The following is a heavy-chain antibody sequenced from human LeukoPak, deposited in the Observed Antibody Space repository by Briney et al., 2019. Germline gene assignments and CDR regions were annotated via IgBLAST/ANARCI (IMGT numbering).Heavy chain of an antibody. CDR1: GGSISTNY. CDR3: ARHPFSSPFDY. J-gene: IGHJ4*02. V-gene: IGHV4-59*08. CDR2: IYYTGNS. Sequence: ASETLSLTCTVSGGSISTNYWSWIRQPPGKGLEWIGHIYYTGNSDYNPSLKNRVTISMDTSKNQFSLKLTSVTAADTAVYFCARHPFSSPFDYWGQGTLVTVSS.